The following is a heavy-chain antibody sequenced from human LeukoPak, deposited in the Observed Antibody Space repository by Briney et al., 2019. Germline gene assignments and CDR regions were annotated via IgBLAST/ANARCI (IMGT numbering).Heavy chain of an antibody. V-gene: IGHV3-53*01. CDR1: GFTVSSNY. CDR2: IYSGGST. CDR3: ARGGGCSSTSCPAYYYYYMDV. Sequence: PGGSLRLSCAACGFTVSSNYMSWVRQAPGKGLEGVSVIYSGGSTYYADSVKGRFTISRDNSKNTLYLQMNSLRAEDTAVYYCARGGGCSSTSCPAYYYYYMDVWGKGTTVTVSS. J-gene: IGHJ6*03. D-gene: IGHD2-2*01.